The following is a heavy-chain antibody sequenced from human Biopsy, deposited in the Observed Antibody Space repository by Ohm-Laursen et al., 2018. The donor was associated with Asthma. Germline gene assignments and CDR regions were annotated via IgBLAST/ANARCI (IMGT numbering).Heavy chain of an antibody. J-gene: IGHJ6*02. Sequence: ASVKVSCKTSGYTFSSAGITWVRQAPGRGLEWMGWISVYNGNTKVAQKLQDRVTMITDTSTSTAYMELRSLRSDDTAVYFCARAVDYSHYYGIDVWGQGTTVTVS. D-gene: IGHD3-10*01. CDR1: GYTFSSAG. V-gene: IGHV1-18*01. CDR2: ISVYNGNT. CDR3: ARAVDYSHYYGIDV.